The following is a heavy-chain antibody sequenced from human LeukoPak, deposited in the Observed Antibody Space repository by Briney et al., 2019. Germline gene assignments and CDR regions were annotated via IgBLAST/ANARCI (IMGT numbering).Heavy chain of an antibody. Sequence: PGGSLRLSCAASGFTVSSNYMSWVRQAPGKGLEWVSVTYGGGSTYYADSVKGRFTISRDNSKNTLYLQMNSLRAEDTAVYYCATGGYQGGEIWFDPWGQGTLVTVSS. J-gene: IGHJ5*02. V-gene: IGHV3-53*01. D-gene: IGHD3-22*01. CDR1: GFTVSSNY. CDR3: ATGGYQGGEIWFDP. CDR2: TYGGGST.